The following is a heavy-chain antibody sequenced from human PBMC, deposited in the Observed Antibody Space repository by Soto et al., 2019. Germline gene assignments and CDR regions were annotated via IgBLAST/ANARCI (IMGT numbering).Heavy chain of an antibody. CDR2: ISSSSSTI. CDR3: ARSGCSSTSCLEDY. CDR1: GFTFSSYS. V-gene: IGHV3-48*02. D-gene: IGHD2-2*01. J-gene: IGHJ4*02. Sequence: VGSLRLSCAASGFTFSSYSMNWVRQAPGKGLEWGSYISSSSSTIYYADSVKGRFTISRDNDKNSLYLQMNSLRDEDTAVYYCARSGCSSTSCLEDYWGQGTLVTVSS.